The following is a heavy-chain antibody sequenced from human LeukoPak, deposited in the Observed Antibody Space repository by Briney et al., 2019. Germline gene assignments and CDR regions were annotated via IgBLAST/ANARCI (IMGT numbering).Heavy chain of an antibody. Sequence: GGSLRLSCAASGFTFSSYEMNWVRQAPGKGLEWVSYISSRGVTIYYADSVKGRFTISRDNAKNSLYLQMNSLRAEDTAVYYCARAKMATGGGTFDYWGQGTLVTVSS. J-gene: IGHJ4*02. CDR2: ISSRGVTI. CDR3: ARAKMATGGGTFDY. D-gene: IGHD5-24*01. CDR1: GFTFSSYE. V-gene: IGHV3-48*03.